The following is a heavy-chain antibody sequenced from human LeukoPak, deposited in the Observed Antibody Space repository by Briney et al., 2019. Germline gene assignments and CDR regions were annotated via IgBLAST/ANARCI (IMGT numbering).Heavy chain of an antibody. CDR1: GYTFTGYY. CDR3: ARGGAPAAMGGAFDI. CDR2: INPNSSGT. J-gene: IGHJ3*02. D-gene: IGHD2-2*01. Sequence: ASVKVSCKASGYTFTGYYMHWVRQAPGQGLEWMGWINPNSSGTNYAQKFQGWVTMTRDTSISTAYMELSRLRSDDTAVYYCARGGAPAAMGGAFDIWGQGTMVTVSS. V-gene: IGHV1-2*04.